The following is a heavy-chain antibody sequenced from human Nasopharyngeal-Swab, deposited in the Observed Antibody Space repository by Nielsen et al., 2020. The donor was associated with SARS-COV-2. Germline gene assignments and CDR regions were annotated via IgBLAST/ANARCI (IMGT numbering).Heavy chain of an antibody. CDR2: IFSNDEK. CDR3: ARIPERGYSYGVDY. D-gene: IGHD5-18*01. V-gene: IGHV2-26*01. J-gene: IGHJ4*02. Sequence: WIRQPLGKALEWLAHIFSNDEKSYSTSLKSRLTISKDTSKSQVVLTMTNMDPVDTATYYCARIPERGYSYGVDYWGQGTLVTVSS.